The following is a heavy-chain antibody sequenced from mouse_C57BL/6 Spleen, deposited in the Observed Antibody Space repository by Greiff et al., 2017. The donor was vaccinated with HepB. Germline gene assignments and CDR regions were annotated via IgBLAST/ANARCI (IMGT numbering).Heavy chain of an antibody. J-gene: IGHJ4*01. CDR3: AIIGTGTGYYAMDY. CDR1: GFTFSDYG. V-gene: IGHV5-17*01. D-gene: IGHD4-1*01. CDR2: ISSGSSTI. Sequence: EVKVEESGGGLVKPGGSLKLSCAASGFTFSDYGMHWVRQAPEKGLEWVAYISSGSSTIYYADTVKGRFTISRDNAKNTLFLQMTSLRSEDTAMYYCAIIGTGTGYYAMDYWGQGTSVTVSS.